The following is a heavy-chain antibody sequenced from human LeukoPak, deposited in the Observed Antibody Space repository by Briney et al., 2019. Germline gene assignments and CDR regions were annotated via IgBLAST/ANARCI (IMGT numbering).Heavy chain of an antibody. CDR2: IYPGDSDT. Sequence: GESLKISCKGSGYSFTSYWIGWVRQMPGKGLEWMGIIYPGDSDTRYSPSFQGQVTISADKSISTAYLQRSSLKASDTAMYYCARWRRDYDSSGYYYGMDVWGQGTTVTVSS. CDR1: GYSFTSYW. D-gene: IGHD3-22*01. J-gene: IGHJ6*02. V-gene: IGHV5-51*01. CDR3: ARWRRDYDSSGYYYGMDV.